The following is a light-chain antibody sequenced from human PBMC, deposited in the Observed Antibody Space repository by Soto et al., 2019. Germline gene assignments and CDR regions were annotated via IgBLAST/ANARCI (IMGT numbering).Light chain of an antibody. CDR1: SSDVGGYNY. V-gene: IGLV2-14*01. CDR3: SSYTTSSTMI. CDR2: EVS. Sequence: QSALTQPASVSGSPGQSITISCTGTSSDVGGYNYVSWYQQHPGKAPKLMIYEVSDRPSGVSIRFSGSKSGNTASLTISGLQTEDEAYYYCSSYTTSSTMIFGGGTK. J-gene: IGLJ2*01.